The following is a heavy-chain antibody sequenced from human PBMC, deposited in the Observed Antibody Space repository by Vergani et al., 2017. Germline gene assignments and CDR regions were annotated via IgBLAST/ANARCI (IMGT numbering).Heavy chain of an antibody. V-gene: IGHV4-59*12. CDR2: IYYSGST. CDR3: ASRLFWSGYVFDY. Sequence: QVQLQESGPGLVKPSETLSLTCTVSGGSISSYYWSWIRQPPGKGLEWIGYIYYSGSTYYNPSLKSRVTISVDRSKNQFSLKLSSVTAADTAVNYCASRLFWSGYVFDYWGQGTLVTVSS. D-gene: IGHD3-3*01. CDR1: GGSISSYY. J-gene: IGHJ4*02.